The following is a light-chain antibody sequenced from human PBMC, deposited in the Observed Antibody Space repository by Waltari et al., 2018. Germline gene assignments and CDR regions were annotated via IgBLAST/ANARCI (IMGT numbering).Light chain of an antibody. Sequence: EIVLTPSPGTLSLSPGERATLSCRASQSVSSSYLAWYQQKPGQAPRLLIYGASSRATGIPDRFSGSGSGTDFTLTISRLEPEDFAVYYCQQYGSSPPVYTFGQGTKLEIK. CDR3: QQYGSSPPVYT. J-gene: IGKJ2*01. CDR2: GAS. CDR1: QSVSSSY. V-gene: IGKV3-20*01.